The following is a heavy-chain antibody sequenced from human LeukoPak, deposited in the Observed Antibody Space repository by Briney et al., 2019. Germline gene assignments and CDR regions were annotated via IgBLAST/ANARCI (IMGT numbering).Heavy chain of an antibody. V-gene: IGHV1-3*01. Sequence: ASVKVSCKASGYTFTSYAMHWVRQAPGQRLEWMGWINAGNGNTKYSQKFQGRVTITRDTSASTAYMELSSLRSEDTAVYYCARGRDYGDPHDGVDYWGQGTLVTVSS. CDR2: INAGNGNT. J-gene: IGHJ4*02. CDR3: ARGRDYGDPHDGVDY. D-gene: IGHD4-17*01. CDR1: GYTFTSYA.